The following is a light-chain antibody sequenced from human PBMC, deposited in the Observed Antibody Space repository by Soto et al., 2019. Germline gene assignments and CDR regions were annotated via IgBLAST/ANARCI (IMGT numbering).Light chain of an antibody. J-gene: IGKJ2*01. V-gene: IGKV1-5*01. CDR2: DVS. CDR1: QSISNW. Sequence: DIQMTQSPSTLSASVGDRVTITCRASQSISNWLAWYQQKPGKAPKVLIHDVSSLESGVPSRFSGSASGTEFTLTLRSLQPDDSATYYCQNYNDHFGQGTKLDIK. CDR3: QNYNDH.